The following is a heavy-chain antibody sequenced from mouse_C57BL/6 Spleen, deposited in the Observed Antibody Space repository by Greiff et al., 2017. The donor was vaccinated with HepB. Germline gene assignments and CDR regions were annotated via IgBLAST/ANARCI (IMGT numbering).Heavy chain of an antibody. CDR2: ISSGSSTI. CDR3: ARGILLRNYAMDY. Sequence: EVQGVESGGGLVKPGGSLKLSCAASGFTFSDYGMHWVRQAPEKGLEWVVYISSGSSTIYYADTVKGRFTISRDNAKNTLFLQMTSLRSEDTAMYYCARGILLRNYAMDYWGQGTSVTVSS. CDR1: GFTFSDYG. D-gene: IGHD1-1*01. V-gene: IGHV5-17*01. J-gene: IGHJ4*01.